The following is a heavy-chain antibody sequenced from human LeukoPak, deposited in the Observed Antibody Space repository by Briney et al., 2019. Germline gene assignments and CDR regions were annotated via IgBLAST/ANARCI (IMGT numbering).Heavy chain of an antibody. Sequence: GGSLRLSCAASGFIISSFAMHWVRQAPGKGLEWVAFIRYDGSNKYYADSVKGRFTISRDNSKNTLYLQMNSLRAEDTAFYYCAREYYYDSSGYYGWFDPWGQGTLVTVSS. CDR1: GFIISSFA. CDR2: IRYDGSNK. J-gene: IGHJ5*02. D-gene: IGHD3-22*01. V-gene: IGHV3-30*02. CDR3: AREYYYDSSGYYGWFDP.